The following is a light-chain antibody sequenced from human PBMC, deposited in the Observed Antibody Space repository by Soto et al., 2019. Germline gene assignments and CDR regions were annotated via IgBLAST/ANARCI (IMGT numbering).Light chain of an antibody. Sequence: EIVLTQSPGTLSLSPGERATLSCRASQSVSSSYLAWYQQKPGQAPRLLVYGASSRATGIPDRFSGSGSGTDFPRTISRVEPEDFAVYYCHQYGSSPRMYTFGQGNKLEIK. CDR2: GAS. CDR1: QSVSSSY. CDR3: HQYGSSPRMYT. J-gene: IGKJ2*01. V-gene: IGKV3-20*01.